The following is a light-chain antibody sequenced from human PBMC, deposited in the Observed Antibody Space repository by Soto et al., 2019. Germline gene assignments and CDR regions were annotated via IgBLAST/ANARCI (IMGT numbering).Light chain of an antibody. CDR1: QSISSFY. V-gene: IGKV3-20*01. J-gene: IGKJ1*01. CDR3: QQYGGSPRT. Sequence: EIVLTQSPGTLSLSPGERATLSCRASQSISSFYLAWYQQTPGQAPRLLIYDASSRAAGIPARFSGGGSGTDFTLAISRLEPEDFGVYYCQQYGGSPRTFGQGTKVEIK. CDR2: DAS.